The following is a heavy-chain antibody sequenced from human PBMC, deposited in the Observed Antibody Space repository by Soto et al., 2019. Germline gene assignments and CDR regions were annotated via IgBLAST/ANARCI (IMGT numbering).Heavy chain of an antibody. D-gene: IGHD3-3*01. V-gene: IGHV1-18*01. CDR1: GYTFTSYG. Sequence: ASVKVSCKASGYTFTSYGISWVRQAPGQGLEWMGWISAYNGNTNYAQKLQGRVTMTTDTSTSTAYMELRSLRSDDTAVYYCARGALRFLEWLLDAFDIWGQGPMVTVSS. J-gene: IGHJ3*02. CDR2: ISAYNGNT. CDR3: ARGALRFLEWLLDAFDI.